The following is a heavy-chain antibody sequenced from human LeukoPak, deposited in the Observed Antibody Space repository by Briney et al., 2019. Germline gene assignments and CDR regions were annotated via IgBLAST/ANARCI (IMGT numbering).Heavy chain of an antibody. CDR3: ARHLDVASTDFNWFDP. CDR1: GGSISSSSYY. D-gene: IGHD2-15*01. Sequence: SETLSLTCSVPGGSISSSSYYWGWIRQPPGKGLEWIGSIHYDGNTYYNPSLKSRVTISLDTSKNQFSLNLSSVTAADMAMYYCARHLDVASTDFNWFDPWGQGALVTVSS. J-gene: IGHJ5*02. CDR2: IHYDGNT. V-gene: IGHV4-39*01.